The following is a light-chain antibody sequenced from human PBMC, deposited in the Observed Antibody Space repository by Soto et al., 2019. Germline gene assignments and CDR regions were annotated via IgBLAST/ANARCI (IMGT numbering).Light chain of an antibody. CDR2: VAS. CDR3: QQYSYPPFT. V-gene: IGKV3-20*01. Sequence: EIVLTQSPGTLSLSPGERATLSCRASESVSASYLAWYQQKPGQAPRLLIYVASGRATGIPDRFSGSGSGTDFTLTISRLEPEDFAVYYCQQYSYPPFTFGQGTRLQIK. CDR1: ESVSASY. J-gene: IGKJ2*01.